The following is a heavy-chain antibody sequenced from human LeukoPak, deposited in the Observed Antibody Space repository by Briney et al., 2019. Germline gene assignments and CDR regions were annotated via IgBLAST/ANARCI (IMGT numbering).Heavy chain of an antibody. J-gene: IGHJ4*02. CDR1: GFSFNNYW. CDR3: ARGYSYLDY. Sequence: GGSLRLSCGVSGFSFNNYWMTWVCQAPGKGLEWLASVKEDGSERYHVDSLKGRFTISRDNAKNSLFLQLNSLSAEDTAVYYCARGYSYLDYWGQGALVTVSS. D-gene: IGHD1-26*01. CDR2: VKEDGSER. V-gene: IGHV3-7*05.